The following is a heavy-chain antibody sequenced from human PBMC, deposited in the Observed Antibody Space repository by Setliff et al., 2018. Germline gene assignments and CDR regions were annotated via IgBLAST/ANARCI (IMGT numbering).Heavy chain of an antibody. V-gene: IGHV1-18*01. CDR2: ISA. CDR3: ARGPLDFVVLPAAGKVDY. J-gene: IGHJ4*02. Sequence: ASVKVSCKASGYTFTSYGINWVRQAPGQGLEWMGWISAYARKFQGRVTMTTDTPTNTAYMELRSLRSDDTSVDYCARGPLDFVVLPAAGKVDYWGPGTLVTVSS. D-gene: IGHD3-3*01. CDR1: GYTFTSYG.